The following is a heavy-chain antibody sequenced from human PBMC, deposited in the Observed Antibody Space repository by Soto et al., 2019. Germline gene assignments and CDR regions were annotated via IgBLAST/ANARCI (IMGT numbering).Heavy chain of an antibody. CDR3: ARDRAVAAATLDY. D-gene: IGHD6-13*01. Sequence: GTSVEASSKESRYGNTSNSRRSLHQAPGQGLEWMGWISAYNGNTNYAQKLQGRVTMTTDTSTSTAYMELRSLRSDDTAVYYCARDRAVAAATLDYWGQGTLVTVSS. V-gene: IGHV1-18*01. CDR1: RYGNTSNS. CDR2: ISAYNGNT. J-gene: IGHJ4*02.